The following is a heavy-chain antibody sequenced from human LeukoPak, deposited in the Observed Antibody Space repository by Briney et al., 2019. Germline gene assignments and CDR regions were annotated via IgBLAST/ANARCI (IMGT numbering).Heavy chain of an antibody. CDR1: GGSISSYY. J-gene: IGHJ4*02. D-gene: IGHD6-13*01. CDR2: IYYSGST. V-gene: IGHV4-59*01. Sequence: SETLSLTCPVSGGSISSYYWSWIRQPPGKGLEWIGYIYYSGSTNYNPSLKGRVTISVDTSKNQFSLKLSSVTAADTAVYYCARGKGAAAAEFFDYWGQGTLVTVSS. CDR3: ARGKGAAAAEFFDY.